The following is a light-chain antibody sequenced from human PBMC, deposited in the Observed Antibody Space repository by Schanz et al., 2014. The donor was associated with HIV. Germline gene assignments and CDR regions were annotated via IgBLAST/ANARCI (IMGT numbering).Light chain of an antibody. Sequence: QSALTQPASVSGSPGQSITISCTGSSSDVGSFNLVSWFQQHPGKAPKLMIYDVSDRPSGVSNRFSGSKSGNTASLSISGLQAEDEADYYCQSYDSSLSGNVVFGGGTKLTVL. J-gene: IGLJ2*01. V-gene: IGLV2-14*02. CDR1: SSDVGSFNL. CDR3: QSYDSSLSGNVV. CDR2: DVS.